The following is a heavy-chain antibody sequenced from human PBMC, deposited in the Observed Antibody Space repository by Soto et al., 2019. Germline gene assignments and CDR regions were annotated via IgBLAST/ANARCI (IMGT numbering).Heavy chain of an antibody. J-gene: IGHJ4*01. CDR1: GGTFSSYT. V-gene: IGHV1-69*02. CDR2: IIPFLGIA. CDR3: ARLGQLVAQIDD. D-gene: IGHD6-6*01. Sequence: QVQLGQSGAEVNKPGSSVKVSCKAAGGTFSSYTVSWVRQAPGQGLEWMGRIIPFLGIANSAQRFQGRVTMTADKSTRTAYMELSSLRSEDTAVYYCARLGQLVAQIDDWGHGNLVTVSS.